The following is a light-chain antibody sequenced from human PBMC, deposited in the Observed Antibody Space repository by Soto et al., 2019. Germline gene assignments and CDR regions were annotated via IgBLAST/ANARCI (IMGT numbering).Light chain of an antibody. CDR2: LNRDGSH. CDR1: SGHSNYA. CDR3: QTWGTGIVI. J-gene: IGLJ2*01. Sequence: QSVLTQSPSASASLGASVKLTCTLSSGHSNYAIAWHQQQPEKGPRSLMKLNRDGSHSKGDGIPNRFSGSSSGAERYLTISSLQSEDEDDYYCQTWGTGIVIFGGGTKLTVL. V-gene: IGLV4-69*01.